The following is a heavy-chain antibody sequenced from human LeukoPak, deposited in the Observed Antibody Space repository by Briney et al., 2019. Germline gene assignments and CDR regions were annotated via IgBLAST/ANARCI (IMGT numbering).Heavy chain of an antibody. J-gene: IGHJ4*02. Sequence: GGSLRLSCAASGFTFSSYAMSWVRQAPGKGREWVAALTGSGGAPYSADSVKGRFTISRDNSKNTLYLQMNSLRAEDTAVYYCAKEIAAAGTPYFDYWGQGTLVTVSA. CDR1: GFTFSSYA. D-gene: IGHD6-13*01. CDR3: AKEIAAAGTPYFDY. CDR2: LTGSGGAP. V-gene: IGHV3-23*01.